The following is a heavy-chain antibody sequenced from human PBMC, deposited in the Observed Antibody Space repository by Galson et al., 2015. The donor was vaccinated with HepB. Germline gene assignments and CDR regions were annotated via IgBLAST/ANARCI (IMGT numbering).Heavy chain of an antibody. V-gene: IGHV3-30*18. CDR3: AKDRSGDYGDYKDYYYYYGMDV. CDR2: ISYDGSNK. CDR1: GFTFSSYG. D-gene: IGHD4-17*01. J-gene: IGHJ6*02. Sequence: SLRLSCAASGFTFSSYGMHWVRQAPGKGLEWVAVISYDGSNKYYADSVKGRFTISRDNSKNTLYLQMNSLRAEDTAVYYCAKDRSGDYGDYKDYYYYYGMDVWGQGTTVTVSS.